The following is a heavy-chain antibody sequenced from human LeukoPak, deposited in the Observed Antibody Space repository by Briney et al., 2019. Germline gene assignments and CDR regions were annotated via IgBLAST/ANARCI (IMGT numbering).Heavy chain of an antibody. CDR1: GYIFSGHY. Sequence: ASVKVSCKASGYIFSGHYMHWVRQAPGQGLEWLGWINPNSGGTNYARRFQGRVTMTRDTSINTAYMELSRLRSDDTAVYYCARDGGCTNDVCYKNSDYWGQGTLVTVSS. D-gene: IGHD2-8*01. J-gene: IGHJ4*02. V-gene: IGHV1-2*02. CDR2: INPNSGGT. CDR3: ARDGGCTNDVCYKNSDY.